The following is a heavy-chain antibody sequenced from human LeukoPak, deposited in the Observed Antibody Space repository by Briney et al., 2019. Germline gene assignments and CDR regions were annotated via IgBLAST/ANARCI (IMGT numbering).Heavy chain of an antibody. Sequence: GESLKISCKGSGYSFTSYWIGWVRQMPGKGLEWMGIIYPGDSDTRYSPSFQGQVTISADKSISTAYLQWSGLKASDTAMYYCARLTSKVGATLDYWGQGTLVTVSS. CDR3: ARLTSKVGATLDY. J-gene: IGHJ4*02. CDR2: IYPGDSDT. D-gene: IGHD1-26*01. V-gene: IGHV5-51*01. CDR1: GYSFTSYW.